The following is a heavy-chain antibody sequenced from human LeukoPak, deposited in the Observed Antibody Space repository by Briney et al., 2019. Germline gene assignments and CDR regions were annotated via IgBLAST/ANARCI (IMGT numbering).Heavy chain of an antibody. D-gene: IGHD2-15*01. CDR1: GGSIRNYY. J-gene: IGHJ6*03. V-gene: IGHV4-4*07. CDR3: ARPYSGFMDV. Sequence: SETLSLTCTVSGGSIRNYYWSWIRQPAGKGLEWIGRIYSSGSTNYNPSLKSRVTISVDTSKNQFSLKLSSVTAADTAVYYCARPYSGFMDVWGKGTTVTISS. CDR2: IYSSGST.